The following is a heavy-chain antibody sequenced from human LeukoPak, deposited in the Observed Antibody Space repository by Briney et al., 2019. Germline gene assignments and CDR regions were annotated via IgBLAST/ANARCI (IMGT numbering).Heavy chain of an antibody. J-gene: IGHJ4*02. D-gene: IGHD3-16*02. V-gene: IGHV4-38-2*01. CDR1: GYSISSGYY. CDR2: IYHSGST. CDR3: ASILFYDYVWGSYRDYYFDY. Sequence: SETLSLTCAVSGYSISSGYYWGWIRQPPGKGLEWIGSIYHSGSTYYNPSLKSRVTISVDTSKNQFSLKLCSVTAADTAVYYCASILFYDYVWGSYRDYYFDYWGQGTLVTVSS.